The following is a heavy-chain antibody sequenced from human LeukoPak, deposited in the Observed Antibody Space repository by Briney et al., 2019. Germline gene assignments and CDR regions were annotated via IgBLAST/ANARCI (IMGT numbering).Heavy chain of an antibody. D-gene: IGHD6-13*01. CDR3: ARPPSGGSSWFEGYYYYYMDV. CDR1: GGSFSGYY. CDR2: INHSGST. Sequence: PSETLSLTCAVYGGSFSGYYWSWIRQPPGKGLEWIGEINHSGSTNYNPSLKSRVTISVDTSKNQFSLKLCSVTAADTAVYYCARPPSGGSSWFEGYYYYYMDVWGKGTTVTVSS. J-gene: IGHJ6*03. V-gene: IGHV4-34*01.